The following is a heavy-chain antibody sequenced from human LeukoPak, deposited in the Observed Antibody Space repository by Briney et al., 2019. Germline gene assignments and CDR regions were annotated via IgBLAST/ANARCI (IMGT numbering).Heavy chain of an antibody. CDR3: ASTPPIVVDPWGAFDI. CDR2: INPNSGGT. Sequence: ASVKVSCKASGYTFTGYYMHWVRQAPGQGLEWMGWINPNSGGTNYAQKLQGRVTMTRDTSISTAYMELSRLRSDDTAVYYCASTPPIVVDPWGAFDIWGQGTMVTVSS. CDR1: GYTFTGYY. V-gene: IGHV1-2*02. D-gene: IGHD3-22*01. J-gene: IGHJ3*02.